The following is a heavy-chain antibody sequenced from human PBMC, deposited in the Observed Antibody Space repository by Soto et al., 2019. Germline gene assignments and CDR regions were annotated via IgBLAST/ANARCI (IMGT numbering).Heavy chain of an antibody. V-gene: IGHV3-33*01. CDR2: IWYDGSNK. D-gene: IGHD6-13*01. J-gene: IGHJ1*01. Sequence: PGGSLRLSCAASGFTFSSYGMHWVRQAPGKGLEWVAVIWYDGSNKYYADSVKGRFTISRDNSKNTLYLQMNSLRAEDTAVYYCAREGGEQQLVSRLRHWGQGTLVTVSS. CDR1: GFTFSSYG. CDR3: AREGGEQQLVSRLRH.